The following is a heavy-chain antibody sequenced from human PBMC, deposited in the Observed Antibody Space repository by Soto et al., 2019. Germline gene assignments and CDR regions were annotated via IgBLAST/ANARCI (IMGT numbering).Heavy chain of an antibody. CDR1: GVSISSSSYY. CDR2: IYYGGIS. V-gene: IGHV4-39*01. CDR3: ARHGSY. J-gene: IGHJ4*02. Sequence: QLQLQESGPGLVKPSETLSLTCTVSGVSISSSSYYWGWFRQPPGKGREWIGTIYYGGISYSNPSLTGRVTISLDTSKNQFSLTLTSVTAADTAVYYCARHGSYWGQGTLVTVSS.